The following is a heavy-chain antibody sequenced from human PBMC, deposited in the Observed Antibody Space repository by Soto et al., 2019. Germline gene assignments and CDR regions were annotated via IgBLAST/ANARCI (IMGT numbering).Heavy chain of an antibody. J-gene: IGHJ4*02. Sequence: SVKVSCKASGGTFSSYAISWVRQAPGQGLEWMGGIIPIFGTANYAQKFQGRVTITADESTSTAYMELSSLRSEDTAVYYCASMVGAIKGYDYWGQGTLVTVSS. CDR2: IIPIFGTA. D-gene: IGHD1-26*01. CDR3: ASMVGAIKGYDY. CDR1: GGTFSSYA. V-gene: IGHV1-69*13.